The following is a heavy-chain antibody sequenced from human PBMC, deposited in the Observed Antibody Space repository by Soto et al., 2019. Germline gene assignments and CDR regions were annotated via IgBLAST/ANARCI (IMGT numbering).Heavy chain of an antibody. D-gene: IGHD3-3*01. CDR1: GYTFTSYY. J-gene: IGHJ3*02. Sequence: ASVKVSCKASGYTFTSYYMHWVRQAPGQGLEWMGIINPSGGSTSYAQKFQGRVTMTRDTSTSTVYMELSSLRSEDTAVYYCAREWVKGYDFWSGYYTHDAFYIWGQGTMVTVSS. CDR2: INPSGGST. V-gene: IGHV1-46*01. CDR3: AREWVKGYDFWSGYYTHDAFYI.